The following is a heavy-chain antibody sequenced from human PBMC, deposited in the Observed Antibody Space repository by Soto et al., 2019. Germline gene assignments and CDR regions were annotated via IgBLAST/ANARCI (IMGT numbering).Heavy chain of an antibody. CDR3: ARGTLIWFGEGDDAFDI. D-gene: IGHD3-10*01. J-gene: IGHJ3*02. CDR1: GFTVSSYS. Sequence: XGALRLSFAASGFTVSSYSMNWVRQAPGKGLEWVSSISSSSSYIYYADSVKGRFTISRDNAKNSLYLQMNSLRAEDTAVYYCARGTLIWFGEGDDAFDIWGQGTMVTVSS. CDR2: ISSSSSYI. V-gene: IGHV3-21*01.